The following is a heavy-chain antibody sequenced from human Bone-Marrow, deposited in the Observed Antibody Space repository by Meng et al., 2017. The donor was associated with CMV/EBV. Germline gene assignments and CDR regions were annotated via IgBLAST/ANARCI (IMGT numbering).Heavy chain of an antibody. CDR1: GGSVSRGSYY. CDR3: ARFPGPYSSSSAQNYYYGMDV. CDR2: IYYNGGT. D-gene: IGHD6-6*01. V-gene: IGHV4-61*01. J-gene: IGHJ6*02. Sequence: SETLSLTCTDPGGSVSRGSYYWNWIRQTPGKGLEWIGNIYYNGGTNYNPSLKSRVTISVDTSKNQFSLKLSSVTAADTAVYHCARFPGPYSSSSAQNYYYGMDVWGQGTTVTVSS.